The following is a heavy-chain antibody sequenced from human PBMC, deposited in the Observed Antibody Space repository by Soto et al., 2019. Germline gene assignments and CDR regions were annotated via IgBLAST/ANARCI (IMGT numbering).Heavy chain of an antibody. CDR3: ASAYYYDSSGYQYYYGMDV. J-gene: IGHJ6*02. V-gene: IGHV4-59*01. D-gene: IGHD3-22*01. Sequence: PSETLSLTCTVSGGSISSYYWSWIRQPPGKGLEWIGYIYYSGSTNYNPSLKSRVTISVDTSKNQFSLKLSSVTAADTAVYYCASAYYYDSSGYQYYYGMDVWGQGTTVTVSS. CDR1: GGSISSYY. CDR2: IYYSGST.